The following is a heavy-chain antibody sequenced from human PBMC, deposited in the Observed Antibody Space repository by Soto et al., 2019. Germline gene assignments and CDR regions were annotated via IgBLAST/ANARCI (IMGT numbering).Heavy chain of an antibody. J-gene: IGHJ6*02. CDR2: ISSSGGNT. CDR3: AKDDILTGYYFPGYYYGMDV. Sequence: GGSLRLSCAASGFTFSNYAMNWVRQAPGKGLEWVSSISSSGGNTYYADSVKGRFTISRDNSKNTVYLHMNSLRAEDTAVYYCAKDDILTGYYFPGYYYGMDVWGQGTTVTVSS. D-gene: IGHD3-9*01. V-gene: IGHV3-23*01. CDR1: GFTFSNYA.